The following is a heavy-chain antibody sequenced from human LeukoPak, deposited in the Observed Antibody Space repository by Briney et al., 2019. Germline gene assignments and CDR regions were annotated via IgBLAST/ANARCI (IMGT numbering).Heavy chain of an antibody. CDR1: GFTFSSYS. J-gene: IGHJ1*01. V-gene: IGHV3-21*04. CDR2: ISSSSSYI. D-gene: IGHD4-17*01. CDR3: ARDFVYGDSLEYFQY. Sequence: GGSLRLSCAASGFTFSSYSMNWVRQAPGKGLEWVSSISSSSSYIYYADSVKGRFTISRDNAKNSLYLQMNSLRAEDTAVYYCARDFVYGDSLEYFQYWGQGTLVTVSS.